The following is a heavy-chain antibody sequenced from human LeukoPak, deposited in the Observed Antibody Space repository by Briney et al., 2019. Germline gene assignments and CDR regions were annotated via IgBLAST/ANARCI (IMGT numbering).Heavy chain of an antibody. CDR1: GFTFSSYA. CDR3: TKKPGVVEI. J-gene: IGHJ3*02. Sequence: GGSLRLSCAVSGFTFSSYAMSWVRQAPGKGLEWVSGISGSGGTTYYADSVKGRFTIFRDNSRNTLFLQMNSLRAEDTAIYYCTKKPGVVEIWGQGTMVTVSS. V-gene: IGHV3-23*01. CDR2: ISGSGGTT. D-gene: IGHD2-15*01.